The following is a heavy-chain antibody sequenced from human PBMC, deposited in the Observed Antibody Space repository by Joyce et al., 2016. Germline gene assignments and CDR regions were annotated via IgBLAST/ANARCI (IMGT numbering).Heavy chain of an antibody. CDR2: RDEGGSET. CDR3: ARGMSSPGRDV. V-gene: IGHV3-7*03. J-gene: IGHJ6*02. CDR1: GVNVRTYW. Sequence: EVQLVESGGGLVQPGESLRLSCAACGVNVRTYWMNWVRQAPGKRLEWVANRDEGGSETYYGDSVKGRVTITRGDAKNSLYLQRNTLRVEDTAVYYCARGMSSPGRDVWGRGTTVIVSS. D-gene: IGHD2-2*01.